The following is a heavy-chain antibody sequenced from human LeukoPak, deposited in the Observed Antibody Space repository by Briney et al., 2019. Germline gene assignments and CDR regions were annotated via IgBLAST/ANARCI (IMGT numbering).Heavy chain of an antibody. V-gene: IGHV1-18*01. Sequence: ASVKVSCKASGYTFTSYGTSWVRQAPGQGLEWMGWISACNGNTNYAQKLQGRVTMTTDTSTSTAYMELRSLRSDDTAVYYCSVGATLRLDYWGQGTLVTVSS. CDR3: SVGATLRLDY. J-gene: IGHJ4*02. D-gene: IGHD1-26*01. CDR1: GYTFTSYG. CDR2: ISACNGNT.